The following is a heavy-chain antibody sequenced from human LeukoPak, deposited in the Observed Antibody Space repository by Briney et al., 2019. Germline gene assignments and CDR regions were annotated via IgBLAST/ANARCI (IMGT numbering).Heavy chain of an antibody. Sequence: SETLSLTCAVSTDSITSNWWSCVRQPPGKGLEWIGEVHKSGSTNYYPSLQSRVTISIDKSKNQIALELTSVTAADTAVYYCAKEIVGAPTPGAYWGQGILVTVST. CDR1: TDSITSNW. J-gene: IGHJ4*02. V-gene: IGHV4-4*02. CDR2: VHKSGST. D-gene: IGHD1-26*01. CDR3: AKEIVGAPTPGAY.